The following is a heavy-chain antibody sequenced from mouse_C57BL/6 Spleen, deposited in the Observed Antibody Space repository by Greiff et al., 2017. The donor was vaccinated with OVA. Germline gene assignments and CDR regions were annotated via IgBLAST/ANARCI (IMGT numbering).Heavy chain of an antibody. D-gene: IGHD2-4*01. V-gene: IGHV1-80*01. CDR3: ARSGYYDYDGYAMDY. Sequence: VKLVESGAELVKPGASVKISCKASGYAFSSYWMNWVKQRPGKGLEWIGQIYPGDGDTNYNGKFKGKATLTAEKSSSTAYMQLSSLTSEDSAVYFCARSGYYDYDGYAMDYWGQGTSVTVSS. J-gene: IGHJ4*01. CDR1: GYAFSSYW. CDR2: IYPGDGDT.